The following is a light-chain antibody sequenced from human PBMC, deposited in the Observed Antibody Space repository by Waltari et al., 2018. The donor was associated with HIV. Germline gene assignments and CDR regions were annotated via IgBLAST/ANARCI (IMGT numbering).Light chain of an antibody. Sequence: ELVLTQSPGTLSLSPGERATLSCRASQRVGGNSLAWYQQRPGQTPKLLIYDASSRATGIPDRFSGSGAGTDFTLTITRLEPEDFAVYYCQQYGSSPLFSFGPGTKVDIK. CDR2: DAS. J-gene: IGKJ3*01. CDR1: QRVGGNS. V-gene: IGKV3-20*01. CDR3: QQYGSSPLFS.